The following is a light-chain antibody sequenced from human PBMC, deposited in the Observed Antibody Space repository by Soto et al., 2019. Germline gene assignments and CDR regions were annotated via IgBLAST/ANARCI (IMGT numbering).Light chain of an antibody. CDR1: LSVSSTY. V-gene: IGKV3-20*01. J-gene: IGKJ2*01. CDR2: AAS. Sequence: EIVLTQSPGTLSLSPGERATLSCRASLSVSSTYLSWYQQKPGQAPGLLIYAASSRETGIPDTFSGSGSGTDFTLTISRLEPEDFAVYYCQKYDSSPYTFGQGTKLEIK. CDR3: QKYDSSPYT.